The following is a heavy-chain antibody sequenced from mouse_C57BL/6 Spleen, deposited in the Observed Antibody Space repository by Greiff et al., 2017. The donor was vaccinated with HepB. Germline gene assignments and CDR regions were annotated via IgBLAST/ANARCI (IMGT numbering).Heavy chain of an antibody. Sequence: VQLKESGAELVKPGASVKLSCTASGFNIKDYYMHWVKQRTEQGLEWIGRIDPEDGETKYAPKFQGKATITADTSSNTAYLQLSSLTSEDTAVYYCAPHYGSRGAWFAYWGQGTLVTVSA. J-gene: IGHJ3*01. D-gene: IGHD1-1*01. CDR2: IDPEDGET. CDR1: GFNIKDYY. CDR3: APHYGSRGAWFAY. V-gene: IGHV14-2*01.